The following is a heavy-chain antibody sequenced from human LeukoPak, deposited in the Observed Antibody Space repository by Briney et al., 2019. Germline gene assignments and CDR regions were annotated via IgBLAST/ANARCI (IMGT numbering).Heavy chain of an antibody. D-gene: IGHD5-18*01. Sequence: GGSLRLSCEASGITISDAWMSWVRQAPGKGLEWVGRIKSKSAGGTTDHAAPVRGRFTISRDDSKNTLYLQMNSRTIEDTAVYYCVTPPDWGQGTLVTVSS. J-gene: IGHJ4*02. V-gene: IGHV3-15*01. CDR2: IKSKSAGGTT. CDR1: GITISDAW. CDR3: VTPPD.